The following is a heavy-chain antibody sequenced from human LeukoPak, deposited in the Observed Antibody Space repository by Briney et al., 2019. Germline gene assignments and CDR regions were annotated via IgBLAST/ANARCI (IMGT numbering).Heavy chain of an antibody. J-gene: IGHJ4*02. CDR2: ISGSGGST. CDR3: AKQGMNSGSYDY. V-gene: IGHV3-23*01. CDR1: GFTFSSYA. Sequence: GGSLRLSCAASGFTFSSYAMNWVRQAPGKGLEWVSAISGSGGSTYYADSVKGRFTISRDNSKNTLYLQMNSLRAEDTAVYYCAKQGMNSGSYDYWGQGTLVTVSS. D-gene: IGHD1-26*01.